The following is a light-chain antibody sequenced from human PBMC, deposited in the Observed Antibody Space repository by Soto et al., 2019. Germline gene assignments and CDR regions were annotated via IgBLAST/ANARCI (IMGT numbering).Light chain of an antibody. CDR1: QSVSSSY. CDR3: QQYRT. J-gene: IGKJ1*01. V-gene: IGKV3-20*01. Sequence: IVLTQSPGTRSLSPGERATLSCRASQSVSSSYLAWYQQKPGQAPRLLIYGASTRATGIPARFSGSGAGTEFTLTIPRLEPEDFAVYYCQQYRTFGQGTKVDIK. CDR2: GAS.